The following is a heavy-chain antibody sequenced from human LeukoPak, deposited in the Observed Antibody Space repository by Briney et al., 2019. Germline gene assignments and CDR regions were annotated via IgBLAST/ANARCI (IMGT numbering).Heavy chain of an antibody. J-gene: IGHJ4*02. CDR1: GFTFSSYA. CDR3: AKGVGEFGFRFDS. Sequence: GGSLRLSCAVSGFTFSSYAMSWVRQAPGKGLEWVSAISGSGGSTYYADSLKGRFTISRDNSKNTLYLQMNSLTAADTAVYYCAKGVGEFGFRFDSLGQGTLVTVSS. CDR2: ISGSGGST. V-gene: IGHV3-23*01. D-gene: IGHD3-16*01.